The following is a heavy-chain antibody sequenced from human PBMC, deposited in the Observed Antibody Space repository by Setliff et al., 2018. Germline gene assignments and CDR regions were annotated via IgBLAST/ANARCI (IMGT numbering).Heavy chain of an antibody. CDR2: IYPGDSDT. CDR1: GYTFTTNW. D-gene: IGHD2-15*01. Sequence: GESLTISCKGSGYTFTTNWIAWVRQMPGKGLEWMGIIYPGDSDTRYSPSFQGRVTISADKSISTAYLRWSSLKASDTAMYYCATLGTVVVDAFDFWGQGTRVTVSS. V-gene: IGHV5-51*01. CDR3: ATLGTVVVDAFDF. J-gene: IGHJ3*01.